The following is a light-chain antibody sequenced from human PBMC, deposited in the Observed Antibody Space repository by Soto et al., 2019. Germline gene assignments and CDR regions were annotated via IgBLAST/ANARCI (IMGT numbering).Light chain of an antibody. CDR3: QQYHDWPPVS. CDR1: QRIGSN. J-gene: IGKJ4*01. CDR2: SAS. V-gene: IGKV3-15*01. Sequence: ETVMTQSPATLSVSPGERAIVSCRASQRIGSNLAWYQQRPGQAPRLVIHSASTRATGIPVRFSGSGSGTEFTLTISSLQSEDFAVYYCQQYHDWPPVSFGGGTKVQVK.